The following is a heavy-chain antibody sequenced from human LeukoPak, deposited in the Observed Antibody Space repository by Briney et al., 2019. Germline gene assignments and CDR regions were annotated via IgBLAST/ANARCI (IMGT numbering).Heavy chain of an antibody. D-gene: IGHD3-3*01. CDR2: IHPYASDT. Sequence: GESLKISCNVSGYTITSYWIGWVRQGTGQGLQWMGSIHPYASDTKYSPSFQGHVTISADKSINTAYLQWNSLKASDTAIYCCARLFEWGVWPQYYYAMDVWGLGTAVTVSS. J-gene: IGHJ6*02. CDR1: GYTITSYW. CDR3: ARLFEWGVWPQYYYAMDV. V-gene: IGHV5-51*01.